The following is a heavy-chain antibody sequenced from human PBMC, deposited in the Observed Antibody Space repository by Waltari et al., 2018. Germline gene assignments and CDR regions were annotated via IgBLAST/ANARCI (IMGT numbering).Heavy chain of an antibody. J-gene: IGHJ4*02. Sequence: QVQLQESGPGLVKPSEPLSLICTVSGDSINHYYSRWVRQPPGKGLEWIGVIFDSSNVKYNPSLKSPVTISVDTSKNQFSLRLTSVTAADTAVYYCARMLGKWSFQYWGQGILVTFSS. CDR2: IFDSSNV. CDR3: ARMLGKWSFQY. CDR1: GDSINHYY. V-gene: IGHV4-59*01. D-gene: IGHD2-15*01.